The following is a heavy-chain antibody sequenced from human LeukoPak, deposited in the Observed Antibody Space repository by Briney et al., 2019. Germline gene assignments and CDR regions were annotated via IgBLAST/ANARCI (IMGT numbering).Heavy chain of an antibody. CDR3: AREPEAGWLPTSGAFDV. V-gene: IGHV4-30-2*01. CDR1: GGSISSGDYS. J-gene: IGHJ3*01. CDR2: IYHSGST. D-gene: IGHD1-14*01. Sequence: PSETLSLTCAVSGGSISSGDYSWSWIRQPPGKGLEWIGYIYHSGSTYYNPSLKSRVTMSVDRSKNQFSLKLSSVTAADTAVYYCAREPEAGWLPTSGAFDVWGQGTMVTVSS.